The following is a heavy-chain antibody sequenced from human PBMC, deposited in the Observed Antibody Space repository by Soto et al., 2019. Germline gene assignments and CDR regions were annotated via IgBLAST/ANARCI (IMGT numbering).Heavy chain of an antibody. J-gene: IGHJ3*02. CDR2: INAGNGNT. D-gene: IGHD4-17*01. CDR3: ARDPTVTTYAAFDI. V-gene: IGHV1-3*01. CDR1: GYTFTSYY. Sequence: ASVKVSCKASGYTFTSYYMHWVRQAPGQGLEWMGWINAGNGNTKYSQKFQGRVTITRDTSASTAYMELSSLRSEDTAVYYCARDPTVTTYAAFDIWGQGTMVTVSS.